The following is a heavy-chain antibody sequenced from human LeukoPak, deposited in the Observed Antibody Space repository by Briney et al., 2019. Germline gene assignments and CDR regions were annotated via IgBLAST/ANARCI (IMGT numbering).Heavy chain of an antibody. CDR1: GGSIRSSYYY. Sequence: PSETLSLTCTVSGGSIRSSYYYWGWIRQPPGKGLEWVANIKQDGSEKYYVDSVKGRFIISRDNAKNSLYLQMNSLRAEDTAVYYCARSRRWLGLTGATFFDYWGQGTLVTVSS. J-gene: IGHJ4*02. CDR2: IKQDGSEK. CDR3: ARSRRWLGLTGATFFDY. D-gene: IGHD1-26*01. V-gene: IGHV3-7*03.